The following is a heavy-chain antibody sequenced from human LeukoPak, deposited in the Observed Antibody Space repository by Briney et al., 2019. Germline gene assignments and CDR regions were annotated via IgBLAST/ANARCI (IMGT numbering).Heavy chain of an antibody. J-gene: IGHJ4*02. D-gene: IGHD1-26*01. Sequence: PGGSLRLSCAASGFIFSSYSMTWVRQAPGKGLEWVSVISGSADTTYYADSVKGRFTISRDNSKNTLYLQMNSLRAEDTAVYYCATYIVGATKAWGQGTLVTVSS. V-gene: IGHV3-23*01. CDR2: ISGSADTT. CDR1: GFIFSSYS. CDR3: ATYIVGATKA.